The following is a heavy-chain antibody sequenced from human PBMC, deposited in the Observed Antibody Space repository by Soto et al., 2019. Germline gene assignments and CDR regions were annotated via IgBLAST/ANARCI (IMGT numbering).Heavy chain of an antibody. J-gene: IGHJ6*02. V-gene: IGHV3-74*01. CDR2: INSDGSST. CDR3: ARGGIVATRLYYYYGMDV. Sequence: GGSLRLSCAASGFTFSSYWMHWVRQAPGKGLVWVSRINSDGSSTSYADSVKGRFTISRDNAKNTLYLQMNSLRAEDTAVYYCARGGIVATRLYYYYGMDVWGQGTTVTVSS. D-gene: IGHD5-12*01. CDR1: GFTFSSYW.